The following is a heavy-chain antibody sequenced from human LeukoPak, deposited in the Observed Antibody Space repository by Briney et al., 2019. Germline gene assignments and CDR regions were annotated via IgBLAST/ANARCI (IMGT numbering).Heavy chain of an antibody. CDR1: GFTFSTSW. CDR3: ARDVAEGRFDP. CDR2: IKADGSEK. J-gene: IGHJ5*02. Sequence: GGSLGLSCADSGFTFSTSWMTWVRQAPGKGLEWVASIKADGSEKYYVDSVKGRFTISRDNAKRSLYLQMNSMRPEDTAVYYCARDVAEGRFDPWGQGTLVTVSS. V-gene: IGHV3-7*01.